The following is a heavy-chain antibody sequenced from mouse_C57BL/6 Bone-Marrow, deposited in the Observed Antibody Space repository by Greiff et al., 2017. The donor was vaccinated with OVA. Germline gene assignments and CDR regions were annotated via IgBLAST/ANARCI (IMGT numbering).Heavy chain of an antibody. D-gene: IGHD1-1*01. V-gene: IGHV5-6*01. Sequence: EVMLVESGGDLVKPGGSLKLSCAASGFTFSSYGMSWVRQTPDKRLEWVATISSGGSYPYYPDSVTGRFTISRDNAKNTLYLQMSSLKSEDTAMYYCARLYYYGRGYAMDYWGQGTSVTVSS. CDR1: GFTFSSYG. J-gene: IGHJ4*01. CDR2: ISSGGSYP. CDR3: ARLYYYGRGYAMDY.